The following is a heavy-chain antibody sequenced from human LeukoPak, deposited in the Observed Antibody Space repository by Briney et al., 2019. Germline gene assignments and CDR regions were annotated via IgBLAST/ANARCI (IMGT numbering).Heavy chain of an antibody. V-gene: IGHV4-59*08. CDR1: GGSISSYY. CDR3: ARLTPSYYYDSSGCLDY. D-gene: IGHD3-22*01. CDR2: IYYSGST. J-gene: IGHJ4*02. Sequence: SETLSLTCTVSGGSISSYYWSWIRQPPGKGLEWIGYIYYSGSTNYNPSLKSRVTISVDTSKNQFPLKLSSVTAADTAVYYCARLTPSYYYDSSGCLDYWGQGTLVTVSS.